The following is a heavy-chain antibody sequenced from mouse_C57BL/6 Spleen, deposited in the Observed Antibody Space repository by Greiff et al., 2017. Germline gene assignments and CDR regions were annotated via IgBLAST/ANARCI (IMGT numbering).Heavy chain of an antibody. J-gene: IGHJ4*01. CDR1: GYTFTSYW. CDR3: ARAPYYGSTYYAMDY. D-gene: IGHD1-1*01. Sequence: VQLQQPGAELVKPGASVKLSCKASGYTFTSYWMQWVKQRPGQGLEWIGEIDPSDSYTNYNQKFKGQATLTVDTSSSTAYMQLSSLTSEDSAVYYCARAPYYGSTYYAMDYWGQGTSVTVSS. CDR2: IDPSDSYT. V-gene: IGHV1-50*01.